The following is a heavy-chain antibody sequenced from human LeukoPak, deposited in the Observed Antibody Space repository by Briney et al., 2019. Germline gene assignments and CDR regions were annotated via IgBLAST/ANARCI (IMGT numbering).Heavy chain of an antibody. D-gene: IGHD2-15*01. CDR2: ISGDGLGT. J-gene: IGHJ6*02. Sequence: GGSLRLSCAASGFTFDDYAMHWVRQAPGKGLEWVSLISGDGLGTYYTDSVKGRFTISRDNSKNSLYLQMNSLRTEDTALYYCAKDIRYCSGGSCYGYYYYGMDVWGQGTTVTVSS. CDR3: AKDIRYCSGGSCYGYYYYGMDV. CDR1: GFTFDDYA. V-gene: IGHV3-43*02.